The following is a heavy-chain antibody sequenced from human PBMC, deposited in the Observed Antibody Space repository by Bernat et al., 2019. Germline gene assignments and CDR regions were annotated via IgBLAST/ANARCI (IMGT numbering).Heavy chain of an antibody. J-gene: IGHJ3*02. CDR2: ISSSSSTI. Sequence: EVQLVESGGGLVQPGGSLRLSCAASGFTFSTYSMNWVRQAPGKGLEWVSYISSSSSTIYYADSVKGRFTISSDNAKNSLYLQVNSLRDEDTAVYYCARDLLSSTSCYTGCAFDIWGQGTMVTVSS. V-gene: IGHV3-48*02. D-gene: IGHD2-2*02. CDR3: ARDLLSSTSCYTGCAFDI. CDR1: GFTFSTYS.